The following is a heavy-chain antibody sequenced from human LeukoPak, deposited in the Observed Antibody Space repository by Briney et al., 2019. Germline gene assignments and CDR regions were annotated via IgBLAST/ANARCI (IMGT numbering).Heavy chain of an antibody. V-gene: IGHV2-5*02. D-gene: IGHD4-11*01. CDR1: GFSLSTTGVG. CDR2: IYSDDDK. Sequence: SGPTLVKPTQTLTLTCTFSGFSLSTTGVGVGWIRQPPGKALEWLVVIYSDDDKRYRPSLKSRLTITADTSKNRVVLTMTNLDPVDTGTYYCARSTRNTWYFDYWGQGTLVTVSS. J-gene: IGHJ4*02. CDR3: ARSTRNTWYFDY.